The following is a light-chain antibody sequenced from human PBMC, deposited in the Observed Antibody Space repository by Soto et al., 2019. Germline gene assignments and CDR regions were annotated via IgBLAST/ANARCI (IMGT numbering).Light chain of an antibody. Sequence: QSALTQPASVSGSPGQSVTISCTGTISDVGGYNYVSWYQQLSGQAPTLIIYEVTNRPSGISNRFSGSKSGETASLTISGIRAADDADYDCRAYRRGSTVVFGGGTKLTVL. CDR1: ISDVGGYNY. CDR3: RAYRRGSTVV. CDR2: EVT. J-gene: IGLJ2*01. V-gene: IGLV2-14*01.